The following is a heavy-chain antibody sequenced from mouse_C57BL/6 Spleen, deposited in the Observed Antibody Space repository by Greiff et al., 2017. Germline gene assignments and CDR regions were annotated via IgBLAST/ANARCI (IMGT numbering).Heavy chain of an antibody. CDR3: AREGWGLDY. D-gene: IGHD2-3*01. CDR2: ISYDGSN. CDR1: GYSITSGYY. J-gene: IGHJ2*01. Sequence: EVHLVESGPGLVKPSQSLSLTCSVTGYSITSGYYWNWIRQFPGNKLEWMGYISYDGSNNYNPSLKNRISITRDTSKNQFFLKLNSVTTEDTATYYCAREGWGLDYWGQGTTLTVSS. V-gene: IGHV3-6*01.